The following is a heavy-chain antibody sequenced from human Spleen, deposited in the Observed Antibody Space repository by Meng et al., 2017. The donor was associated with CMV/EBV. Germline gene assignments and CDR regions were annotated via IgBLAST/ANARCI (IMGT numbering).Heavy chain of an antibody. CDR1: GYTFTSYD. Sequence: ASVKVSCKASGYTFTSYDINWVRQATGQGLEWMGWMNPNSGNTSYAQKFQGRVTMTRNTSISTAYMELSSLRSEDTAVYYCARAGGQLGNFDYWGQGTLVTVSS. CDR2: MNPNSGNT. CDR3: ARAGGQLGNFDY. D-gene: IGHD6-6*01. V-gene: IGHV1-8*01. J-gene: IGHJ4*02.